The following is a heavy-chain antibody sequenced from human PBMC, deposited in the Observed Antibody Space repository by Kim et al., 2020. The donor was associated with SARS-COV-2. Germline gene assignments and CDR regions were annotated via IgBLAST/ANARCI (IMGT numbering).Heavy chain of an antibody. J-gene: IGHJ4*02. V-gene: IGHV3-48*03. CDR3: ARGPNYSPFDY. Sequence: INYADTGRGRFTISRDNDKNSLYLQMKSLRAEDTAVYYCARGPNYSPFDYWGQGTMVTVSS. D-gene: IGHD4-4*01. CDR2: I.